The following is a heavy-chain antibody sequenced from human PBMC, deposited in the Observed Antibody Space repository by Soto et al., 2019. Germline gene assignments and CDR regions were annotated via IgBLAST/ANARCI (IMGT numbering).Heavy chain of an antibody. J-gene: IGHJ6*02. CDR3: ARRSNSQYAMDV. Sequence: GEALKLSGQGSGYSFTNNWIGWVRQMPGKGLEWMGIIYPGDSDTRYSPSFQGQVTISADKSISTAYLQWSSLKASDTAMYYCARRSNSQYAMDVWGQGTTVTVSS. D-gene: IGHD4-4*01. CDR2: IYPGDSDT. CDR1: GYSFTNNW. V-gene: IGHV5-51*01.